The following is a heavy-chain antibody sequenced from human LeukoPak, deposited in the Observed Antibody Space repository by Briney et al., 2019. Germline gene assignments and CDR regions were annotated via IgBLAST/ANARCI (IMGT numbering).Heavy chain of an antibody. CDR2: IHQSGAT. V-gene: IGHV4-39*07. J-gene: IGHJ2*01. CDR1: GGSISSSRYY. CDR3: ARVPTGYRYFDL. D-gene: IGHD1-1*01. Sequence: PSETLSLTCTVSGGSISSSRYYWGWIRQTPGKGLEWIGEIHQSGATNYNPFLKSRVTISVDTSKNQFSLKLSSVTAADTAVYYCARVPTGYRYFDLWGRGTLVTVSS.